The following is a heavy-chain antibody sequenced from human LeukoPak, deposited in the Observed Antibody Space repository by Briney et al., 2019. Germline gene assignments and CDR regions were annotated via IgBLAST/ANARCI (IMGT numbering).Heavy chain of an antibody. D-gene: IGHD2-2*01. CDR1: GASITSYY. CDR3: ARLSADSSSSRGFDY. J-gene: IGHJ4*02. V-gene: IGHV4-4*07. Sequence: SETLSLTCTVSGASITSYYWTWIRQPAGMGLEWLGRIYTSGSTNYSPSLKSRVTMSVDTSKNQFSLKLSSVTAADTAVYYCARLSADSSSSRGFDYWGQGTLVTVSS. CDR2: IYTSGST.